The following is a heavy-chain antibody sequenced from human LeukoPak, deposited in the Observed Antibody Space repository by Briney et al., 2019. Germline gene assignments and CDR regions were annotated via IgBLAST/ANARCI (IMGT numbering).Heavy chain of an antibody. V-gene: IGHV3-21*01. Sequence: PGRSLRLSCAAAGFTFRSYNMNWVGQAPGKGLEWVSSISGSSSYIYYADSVKGRFTISRDNAKISLYLQMNSLRAEDTAVYYCARDGYSYGSDYWGQGTLVTVSS. CDR2: ISGSSSYI. CDR3: ARDGYSYGSDY. CDR1: GFTFRSYN. D-gene: IGHD5-18*01. J-gene: IGHJ4*02.